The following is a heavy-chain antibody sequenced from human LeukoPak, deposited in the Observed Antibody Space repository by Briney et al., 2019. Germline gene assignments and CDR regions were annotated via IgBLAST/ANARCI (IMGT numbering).Heavy chain of an antibody. J-gene: IGHJ4*02. CDR1: GGSIRSYY. V-gene: IGHV4-59*12. D-gene: IGHD3-22*01. Sequence: SEPLSLTGTVSGGSIRSYYWSWSRQPPGRGLEWIGYIYHSGSTNYNPSLKSRVTVSVDPSRSQFSLRLTPVTAADTAVYYCVRNAYYSADYWGQGTLVTVSS. CDR3: VRNAYYSADY. CDR2: IYHSGST.